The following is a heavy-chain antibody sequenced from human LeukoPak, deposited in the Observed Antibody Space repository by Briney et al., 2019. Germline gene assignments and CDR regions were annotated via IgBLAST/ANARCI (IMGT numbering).Heavy chain of an antibody. CDR3: ARHYHYCSSTSCPYYFDY. D-gene: IGHD2-2*01. Sequence: SETLSLTCTVSGGSISTYYWTWIRQPPGKGLEWIGYIYYSGSTYYNPSLKSRVTISVDTSKNQFSLKLSSVTAADTAVYYCARHYHYCSSTSCPYYFDYWGQGTLVTVSS. V-gene: IGHV4-59*08. J-gene: IGHJ4*02. CDR2: IYYSGST. CDR1: GGSISTYY.